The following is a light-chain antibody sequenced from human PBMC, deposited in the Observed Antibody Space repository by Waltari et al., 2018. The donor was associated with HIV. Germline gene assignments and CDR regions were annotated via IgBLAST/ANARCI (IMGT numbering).Light chain of an antibody. V-gene: IGKV2-28*01. Sequence: DIVMTQSPLYPPVTPGEPASISCRSSESLLHSSGFNYLDWYLQKPGRSPELLIYWSSHRDSGVSDRFNGSGSGTNFALKISRVEAEDVGVYFCMQSLQTPLTFGGGTRVDIK. CDR3: MQSLQTPLT. CDR2: WSS. CDR1: ESLLHSSGFNY. J-gene: IGKJ4*01.